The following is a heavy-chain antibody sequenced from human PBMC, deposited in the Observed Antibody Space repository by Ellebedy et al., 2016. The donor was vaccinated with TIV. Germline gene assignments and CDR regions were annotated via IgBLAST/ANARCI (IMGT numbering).Heavy chain of an antibody. CDR3: ARNFDL. CDR2: IYYTGSA. J-gene: IGHJ2*01. V-gene: IGHV4-34*01. CDR1: GGSLSNFS. Sequence: SETLSLTCTVYGGSLSNFSLGWLRQPPGKGLEWIGYIYYTGSAYYNSSLKSRVTISVDTSKKQFSLKLSSVTAADTAVYYCARNFDLWGRGTLVTVSS.